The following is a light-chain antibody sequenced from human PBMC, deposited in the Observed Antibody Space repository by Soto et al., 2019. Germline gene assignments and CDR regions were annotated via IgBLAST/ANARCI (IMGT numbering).Light chain of an antibody. CDR2: KVS. CDR1: QSLVYSDGGTY. CDR3: MQGTHWPWT. V-gene: IGKV2-30*01. J-gene: IGKJ1*01. Sequence: DVVMTQSPLSLPVTLGQPASISCMSTQSLVYSDGGTYLSWFQQRPGQSPRRLIYKVSNRDSGVPDRFSGSGSGTDFTLKISRVEAEDVGVYYCMQGTHWPWTFGQGTKVEIK.